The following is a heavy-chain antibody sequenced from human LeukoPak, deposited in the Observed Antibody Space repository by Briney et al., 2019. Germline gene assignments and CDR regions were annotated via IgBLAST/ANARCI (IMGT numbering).Heavy chain of an antibody. D-gene: IGHD3-3*01. CDR2: IYSGGST. Sequence: GGSLRLSCAASGFTFSSSAMSWIRQAPGKGLEWVSVIYSGGSTYYADSVKGRFTISRDNSKNTLYLQMNSLRAEDTAVYYCARNYYDFWSGAQNYYYYGMDVWGQGTTVTVSS. V-gene: IGHV3-66*01. CDR3: ARNYYDFWSGAQNYYYYGMDV. J-gene: IGHJ6*02. CDR1: GFTFSSSA.